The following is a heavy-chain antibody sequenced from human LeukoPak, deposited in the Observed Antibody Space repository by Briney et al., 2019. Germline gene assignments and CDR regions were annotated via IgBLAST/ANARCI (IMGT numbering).Heavy chain of an antibody. Sequence: EASVKVSCKASGYTFTSYYMHWVRQAPGQGLEWMGIINPSGGSTSYAQKFQGRVTMTRDTSTSTVYMELSSLRSEDTAVYYCAREPRSYYYDTSRSLSAFDIWGQGTMVTVSS. D-gene: IGHD3-22*01. J-gene: IGHJ3*02. CDR2: INPSGGST. CDR1: GYTFTSYY. V-gene: IGHV1-46*01. CDR3: AREPRSYYYDTSRSLSAFDI.